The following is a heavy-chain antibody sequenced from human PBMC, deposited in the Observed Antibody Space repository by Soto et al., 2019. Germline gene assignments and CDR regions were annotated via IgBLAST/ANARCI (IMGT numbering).Heavy chain of an antibody. Sequence: QVQLVQSGAEVRKPGASVKVSCKASGYTFTSYYMHWVRQAPGQGLEWMGIINPTGGSTTYAQKLQGRVTMTRDTSTSTVYMEMSSLRSEDTAVYYCARGGYSYGFDYWGQGTLVTVSS. D-gene: IGHD5-18*01. CDR2: INPTGGST. V-gene: IGHV1-46*04. J-gene: IGHJ4*02. CDR3: ARGGYSYGFDY. CDR1: GYTFTSYY.